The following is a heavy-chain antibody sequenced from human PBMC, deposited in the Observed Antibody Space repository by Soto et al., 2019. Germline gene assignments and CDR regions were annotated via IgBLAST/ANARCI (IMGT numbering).Heavy chain of an antibody. Sequence: ASVKVSCKASGYTFTSYDINWVRQATGQGLEWMGWMNPNSGNTGYAQKFQGRVTMARNTSISTAYMELSSLRSEDTAVYYCARGGYYDFWSGYYGERDYYYGMDVWGQGTTVTVSS. CDR2: MNPNSGNT. D-gene: IGHD3-3*01. CDR1: GYTFTSYD. J-gene: IGHJ6*02. CDR3: ARGGYYDFWSGYYGERDYYYGMDV. V-gene: IGHV1-8*01.